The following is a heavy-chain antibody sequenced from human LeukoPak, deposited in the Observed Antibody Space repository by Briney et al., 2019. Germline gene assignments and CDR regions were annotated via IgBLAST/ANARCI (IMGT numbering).Heavy chain of an antibody. V-gene: IGHV4-59*01. CDR3: AREPYSSSWVDY. Sequence: SETLSITCTVSGGSISSYYWSWIRQPPGKGLEWIGYIYYSGSTNYNPSLKSRVTISVDTSKNQFSLKLSSVTAADTAVYYCAREPYSSSWVDYWGQGTLVTVSS. D-gene: IGHD6-13*01. J-gene: IGHJ4*02. CDR1: GGSISSYY. CDR2: IYYSGST.